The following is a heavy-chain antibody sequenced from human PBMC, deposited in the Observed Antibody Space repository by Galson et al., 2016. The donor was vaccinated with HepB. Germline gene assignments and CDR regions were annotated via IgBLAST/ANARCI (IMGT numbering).Heavy chain of an antibody. Sequence: SVKVSCKASGGDFRTFALSWVRQAPGQGLEYMGMIIPMLGTANYAQKFQGRVTITADESTSTAFMELSSLRSEDTALYYCARLFYYANSGPAYFFDYWGQGTLVTVSS. CDR3: ARLFYYANSGPAYFFDY. CDR1: GGDFRTFA. D-gene: IGHD1-26*01. V-gene: IGHV1-69*11. CDR2: IIPMLGTA. J-gene: IGHJ4*02.